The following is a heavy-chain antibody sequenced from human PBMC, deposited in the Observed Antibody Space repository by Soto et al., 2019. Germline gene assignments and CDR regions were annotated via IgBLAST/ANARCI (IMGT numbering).Heavy chain of an antibody. J-gene: IGHJ4*02. Sequence: GASVNVSCKSSGGTFSSYAISWVRQAPGQGLEWMGWIIPIFGTANYAQKFQGRVTITADESTSTAYMELSSLRSEDTAVYYCARGRKYCSSTSCPFDYWGQGTLVTVSS. CDR1: GGTFSSYA. D-gene: IGHD2-2*01. CDR2: IIPIFGTA. CDR3: ARGRKYCSSTSCPFDY. V-gene: IGHV1-69*13.